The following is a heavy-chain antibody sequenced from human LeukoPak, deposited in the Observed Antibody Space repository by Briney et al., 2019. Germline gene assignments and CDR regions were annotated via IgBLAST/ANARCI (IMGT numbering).Heavy chain of an antibody. Sequence: SGRSLRLSCAASGFTFSSYAMSWVRQAPGKGLGWVSGISGSGGSTYYADSVKGRFTTFRDNSKNTLYLQMNSLRAEDTAVYHCANGWSPDYWGRGTLVTVSS. CDR3: ANGWSPDY. D-gene: IGHD2-15*01. CDR2: ISGSGGST. CDR1: GFTFSSYA. J-gene: IGHJ4*02. V-gene: IGHV3-23*01.